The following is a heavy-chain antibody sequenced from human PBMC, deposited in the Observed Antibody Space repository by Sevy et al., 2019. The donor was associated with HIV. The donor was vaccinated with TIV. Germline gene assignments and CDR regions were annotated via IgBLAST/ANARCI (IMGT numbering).Heavy chain of an antibody. Sequence: SQTLSLTGAISGDSVSSNSAAWNWIRQSPSRGLEWLGRTYYRTKWNNDYAVSVHSRIVINPDTSQNHFSLQLKYVTPEDTAVYYCARDRVHSTGIRTFYYYGMDVWGQGTTVTVSS. CDR2: TYYRTKWNN. D-gene: IGHD6-19*01. J-gene: IGHJ6*02. CDR1: GDSVSSNSAA. CDR3: ARDRVHSTGIRTFYYYGMDV. V-gene: IGHV6-1*01.